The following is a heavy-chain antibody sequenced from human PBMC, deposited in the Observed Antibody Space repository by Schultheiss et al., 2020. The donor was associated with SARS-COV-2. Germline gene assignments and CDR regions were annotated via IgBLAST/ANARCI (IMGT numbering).Heavy chain of an antibody. CDR3: ATSPYYYDILDAFDI. Sequence: GESLKISCAASGFTFSSYSMNWVRQAPGKGLEWVSAISGSGGSTYYADSVKGRFTISRDNSKNTLYLQMNSLRAEDTAVYYCATSPYYYDILDAFDIWGQGTMVTVSS. J-gene: IGHJ3*02. CDR1: GFTFSSYS. V-gene: IGHV3-23*01. D-gene: IGHD3-22*01. CDR2: ISGSGGST.